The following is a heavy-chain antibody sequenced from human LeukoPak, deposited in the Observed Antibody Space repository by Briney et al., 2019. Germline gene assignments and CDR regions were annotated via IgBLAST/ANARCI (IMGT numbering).Heavy chain of an antibody. Sequence: KASETLSLTCAVSGGSISSGGYSWSWIRQPPGKGLEWIGYIYHSGSTYYNPSLKSRVTISADRSKNQFSLKLSSVTAADTAVYYCARGIVATSTNYYYYYGMDVWGQGTTVTVSS. D-gene: IGHD5-12*01. CDR1: GGSISSGGYS. CDR2: IYHSGST. CDR3: ARGIVATSTNYYYYYGMDV. V-gene: IGHV4-30-2*01. J-gene: IGHJ6*02.